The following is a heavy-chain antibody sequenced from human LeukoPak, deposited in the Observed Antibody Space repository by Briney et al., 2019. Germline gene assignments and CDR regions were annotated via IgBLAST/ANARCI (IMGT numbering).Heavy chain of an antibody. D-gene: IGHD3-3*01. CDR1: GYTFTSYY. Sequence: GPSVKLSCKASGYTFTSYYINWVRQATGQGRECMGCMNPNSGNTGYTQKFQGRVTMTRNTSISTAYMELSSLRSEDTAVYYCAIPQKYYDCWSGYPSNWFDPWGQGTLVTVSS. J-gene: IGHJ5*02. CDR3: AIPQKYYDCWSGYPSNWFDP. V-gene: IGHV1-8*01. CDR2: MNPNSGNT.